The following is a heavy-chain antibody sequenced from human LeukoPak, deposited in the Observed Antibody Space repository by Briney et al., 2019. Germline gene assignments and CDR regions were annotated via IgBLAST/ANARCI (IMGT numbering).Heavy chain of an antibody. CDR3: ARALGYSSGWHWFDY. CDR2: IIPIFGTA. D-gene: IGHD6-19*01. Sequence: ASVKVSCKASGGTFSSYAISWVRQAPGQGLEWMGGIIPIFGTANYAQKFQGRVTITADESTSTAYMELSSLRSEDTAVYHCARALGYSSGWHWFDYWGQGTLVTVSS. CDR1: GGTFSSYA. J-gene: IGHJ5*01. V-gene: IGHV1-69*13.